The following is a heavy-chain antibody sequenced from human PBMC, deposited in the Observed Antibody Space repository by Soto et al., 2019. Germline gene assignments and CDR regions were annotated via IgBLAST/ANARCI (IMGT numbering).Heavy chain of an antibody. CDR3: ASGRGYDILTGYYPYFDY. CDR2: ISWNSGSI. V-gene: IGHV3-9*01. J-gene: IGHJ4*02. D-gene: IGHD3-9*01. CDR1: GFTFDDYA. Sequence: EVQLVESGGGLAQPGRSLRLSCAAPGFTFDDYAMHWVRQAPGKGLEWVSGISWNSGSIGYADSVKGRFTISRDNAKKSLYLQMNGLRAEETALYYCASGRGYDILTGYYPYFDYWGQGTLVTVSS.